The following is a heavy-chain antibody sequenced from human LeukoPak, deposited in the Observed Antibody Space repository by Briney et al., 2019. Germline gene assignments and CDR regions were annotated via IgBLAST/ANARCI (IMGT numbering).Heavy chain of an antibody. CDR3: AREVVGATSGILPNWFDP. CDR1: GYTFTSYD. J-gene: IGHJ5*02. CDR2: MNPNSGNT. D-gene: IGHD1-26*01. V-gene: IGHV1-8*03. Sequence: ASVKVSCKASGYTFTSYDINWVRQATGQGLEWMGWMNPNSGNTGYAQKFQGRVTITRNTSISTAYMELSSLRSDDTAVYYCAREVVGATSGILPNWFDPWGQGTLVTVSS.